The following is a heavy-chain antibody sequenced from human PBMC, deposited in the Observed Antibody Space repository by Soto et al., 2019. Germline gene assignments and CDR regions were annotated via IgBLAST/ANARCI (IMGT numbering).Heavy chain of an antibody. J-gene: IGHJ5*02. CDR3: ARDKRYCSSTSCHPTVDP. CDR2: TYYRSKWYN. D-gene: IGHD2-2*01. Sequence: SRTLSLTCAISGDSVSSNSAAWNWIRQSPSRGLEWLGRTYYRSKWYNDYAVSVKSRITINPDTSKTQFSLQLNSVTPEDTAVYYCARDKRYCSSTSCHPTVDPWGQGTLVTVSS. V-gene: IGHV6-1*01. CDR1: GDSVSSNSAA.